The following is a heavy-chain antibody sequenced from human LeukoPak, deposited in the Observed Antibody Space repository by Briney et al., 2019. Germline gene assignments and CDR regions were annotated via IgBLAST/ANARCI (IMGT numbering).Heavy chain of an antibody. V-gene: IGHV3-23*01. J-gene: IGHJ6*04. CDR2: ISDDST. Sequence: GGSLRLSCAASGFTFGNYAMSWVRQAPGKGLEWVSTISDDSTYYTDSVKGRFTISRDNSKNTLYLQMNSLRAEDTAVYYCAKDPLSWFYGMDVWGKGTTVTVSS. CDR3: AKDPLSWFYGMDV. D-gene: IGHD3-22*01. CDR1: GFTFGNYA.